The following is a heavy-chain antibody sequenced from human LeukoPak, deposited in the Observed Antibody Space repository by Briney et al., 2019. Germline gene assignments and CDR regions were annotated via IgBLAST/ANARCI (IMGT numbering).Heavy chain of an antibody. Sequence: ASVKVSCKVSGYTLTELSMHWVRQAPGKGREWMGGFDPEDGETIYAQKFQGRVTMTEDTSTDTAYMELSSLRSEDTAVYYCATDPLTTNIPLWAWGQGTLVTVSS. D-gene: IGHD5-18*01. V-gene: IGHV1-24*01. CDR3: ATDPLTTNIPLWA. CDR1: GYTLTELS. J-gene: IGHJ5*02. CDR2: FDPEDGET.